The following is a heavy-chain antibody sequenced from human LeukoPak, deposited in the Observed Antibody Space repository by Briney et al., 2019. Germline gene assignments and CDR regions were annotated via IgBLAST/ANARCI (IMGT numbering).Heavy chain of an antibody. CDR3: ARRDYYDSSDHAFDI. CDR2: IYYSGST. J-gene: IGHJ3*02. V-gene: IGHV4-59*01. CDR1: GGSISSYY. Sequence: SETLSLTGTVSGGSISSYYWSWIRKRPGKGLEWIGYIYYSGSTNYNPSLKSRVTISVDTSKNQFSLKLSSVTAADTAVYYCARRDYYDSSDHAFDIWGQGTMVTASS. D-gene: IGHD3-22*01.